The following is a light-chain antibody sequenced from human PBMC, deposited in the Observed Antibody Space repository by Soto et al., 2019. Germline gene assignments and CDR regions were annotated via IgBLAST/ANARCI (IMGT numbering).Light chain of an antibody. CDR1: QSVSSN. CDR2: GAS. CDR3: QQYNNWPPVIT. J-gene: IGKJ2*01. V-gene: IGKV3-15*01. Sequence: EIVMTQSPATLSVSPGERATLSCRASQSVSSNLAWYQQKPGQAPRLLIYGASTRATGIPARFSGSGSGTEFTLTISSLQSEDFAVYYCQQYNNWPPVITFGQGTELEIK.